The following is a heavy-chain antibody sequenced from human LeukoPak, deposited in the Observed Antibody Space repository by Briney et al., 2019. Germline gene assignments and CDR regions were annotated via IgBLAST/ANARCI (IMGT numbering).Heavy chain of an antibody. Sequence: GGSLRLSCAASGFTFGTYEMNWVRQAPGKGLEWVSYISESSTSIYYADSVKGRFTISRDNAKNSLYLQMNSLRAEDTAVYYCARRLDYWGQGTLVTVSS. CDR3: ARRLDY. J-gene: IGHJ4*02. CDR2: ISESSTSI. V-gene: IGHV3-48*03. CDR1: GFTFGTYE.